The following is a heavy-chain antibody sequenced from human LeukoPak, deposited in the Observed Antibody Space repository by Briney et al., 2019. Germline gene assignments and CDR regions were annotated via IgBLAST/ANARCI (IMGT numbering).Heavy chain of an antibody. CDR3: VTSGSENYYRPFDY. D-gene: IGHD3-10*01. CDR1: GFTFNNYW. Sequence: PGRSLRLAFAGAGFTFNNYWMSWVRQAPGKGLEWVANIKQESSEKYYVDSVKGRFNISRDNAKNSLYMQIIRLRAEDTAVYYCVTSGSENYYRPFDYWGQGTLVTVSA. V-gene: IGHV3-7*01. CDR2: IKQESSEK. J-gene: IGHJ4*02.